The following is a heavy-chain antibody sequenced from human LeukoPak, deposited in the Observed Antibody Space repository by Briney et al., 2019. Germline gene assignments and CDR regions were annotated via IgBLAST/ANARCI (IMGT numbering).Heavy chain of an antibody. J-gene: IGHJ6*02. CDR1: GGSFSGYY. Sequence: SETLSLTCAVYGGSFSGYYWSWIRQPPGKGLEWIGEINHSGSTNYNPSLKSRVTISVDTSKNQFSLKLSSVTAADTAVYYCARGGPYYYGMDVWGQGTTITVSS. CDR2: INHSGST. CDR3: ARGGPYYYGMDV. V-gene: IGHV4-34*01.